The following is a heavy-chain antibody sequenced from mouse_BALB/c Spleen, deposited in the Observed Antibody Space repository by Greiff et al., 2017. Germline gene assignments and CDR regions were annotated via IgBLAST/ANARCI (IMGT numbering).Heavy chain of an antibody. CDR2: IWAGGST. CDR3: ARDYYGSSSDAMDY. D-gene: IGHD1-1*01. V-gene: IGHV2-9*02. CDR1: GFSLTSYG. Sequence: VQLVESGPGLVAPSQSLSITCTVSGFSLTSYGVHWVRQPPGKGLEWLGVIWAGGSTNYNSALMYRLSISKDNSKSQVFLKMNSLQTDDTAMYYCARDYYGSSSDAMDYWGQGTSVTVSS. J-gene: IGHJ4*01.